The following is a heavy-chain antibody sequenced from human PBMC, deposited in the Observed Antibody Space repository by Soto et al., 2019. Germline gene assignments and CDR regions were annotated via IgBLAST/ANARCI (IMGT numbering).Heavy chain of an antibody. V-gene: IGHV3-64D*08. D-gene: IGHD1-26*01. CDR1: GFPFSSYP. Sequence: PGGPLGLSCSASGFPFSSYPMHWVRQAPGKGLEYVSAISSNGGSTYYADSVKGRFTISRDNSKNTLYLQMSSLRAEDTAVYYCVRLPTAYSGSAHFDYWGQGTLVTVSS. CDR3: VRLPTAYSGSAHFDY. J-gene: IGHJ4*02. CDR2: ISSNGGST.